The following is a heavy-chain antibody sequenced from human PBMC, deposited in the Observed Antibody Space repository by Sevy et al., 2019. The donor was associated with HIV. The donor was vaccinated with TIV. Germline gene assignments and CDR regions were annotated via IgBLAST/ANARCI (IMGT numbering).Heavy chain of an antibody. CDR3: ARDPDVLLRFRELSPYFDY. J-gene: IGHJ4*02. D-gene: IGHD3-10*01. CDR2: ISAYNGNT. CDR1: GYTFTSYG. V-gene: IGHV1-18*01. Sequence: ASVKVSCKASGYTFTSYGISWVRQAPGQGLEWMGWISAYNGNTNYAQKLQGRVTMTTDTSTSTAYMELRSLRSDDTAVYYCARDPDVLLRFRELSPYFDYWGQGTLVTVSS.